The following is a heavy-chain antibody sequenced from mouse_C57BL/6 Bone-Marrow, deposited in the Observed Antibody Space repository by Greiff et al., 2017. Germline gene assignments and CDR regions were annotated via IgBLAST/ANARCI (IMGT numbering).Heavy chain of an antibody. V-gene: IGHV1-87*01. CDR2: GQGLEWIG. CDR1: YTFFRRVH. J-gene: IGHJ4*01. CDR3: SEDSAVYYCALYSNAMDY. Sequence: QVQLQQSGPELARPWASVKISCQAFYTFFRRVHFAFRDPNYWMRWVKLRPGQGLEWIGAIYPGKGDTISNQKFKGKATLTADKSSIPAHMQLGSLTSEDSAVYYCALYSNAMDYWGQGTSVTVSS. D-gene: IGHD2-3*01.